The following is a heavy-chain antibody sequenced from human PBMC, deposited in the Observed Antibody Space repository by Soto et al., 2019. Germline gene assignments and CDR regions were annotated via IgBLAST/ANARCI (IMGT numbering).Heavy chain of an antibody. J-gene: IGHJ4*02. Sequence: GGSLRLSCAASGFTFGSYAMQWVRQAPGKGLEWVAVISYDGSNKYYADSVKGRFTISRDNSKNTLYLQMNSLRAEDTAVYYCARDPDSSGYYVFDYWGQGTLVTVSS. CDR3: ARDPDSSGYYVFDY. CDR1: GFTFGSYA. CDR2: ISYDGSNK. V-gene: IGHV3-30-3*01. D-gene: IGHD3-22*01.